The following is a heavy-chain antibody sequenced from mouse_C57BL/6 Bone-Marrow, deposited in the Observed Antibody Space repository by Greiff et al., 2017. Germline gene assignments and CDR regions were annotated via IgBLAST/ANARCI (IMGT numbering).Heavy chain of an antibody. J-gene: IGHJ3*01. CDR3: ARRSSSYVEFAY. CDR1: GYTFTSYG. V-gene: IGHV1-81*01. CDR2: IYPRSGNT. D-gene: IGHD1-1*01. Sequence: VKLVESGAELARPGASVKLSCKASGYTFTSYGISWVKQRTGQGLEWIGEIYPRSGNTYYNEKFKGKATLTADKSSSTAYMELRSLTSEDSAVYFCARRSSSYVEFAYWGQGTLVTVSA.